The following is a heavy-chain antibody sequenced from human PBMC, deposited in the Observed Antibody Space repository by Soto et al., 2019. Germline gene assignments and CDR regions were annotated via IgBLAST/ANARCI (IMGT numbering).Heavy chain of an antibody. J-gene: IGHJ4*02. D-gene: IGHD7-27*01. CDR3: GEAWGIDY. V-gene: IGHV3-23*01. CDR2: ISGSGSST. CDR1: GFTFSSYT. Sequence: EVQLLESGGGLVEPGGSRRLSCAASGFTFSSYTMSWVRQAPGKGLEWVSTISGSGSSTYSADSVKGRFTISRDTSQHALYLQMHSLRVEDTALYYCGEAWGIDYWGQGTLVTVSS.